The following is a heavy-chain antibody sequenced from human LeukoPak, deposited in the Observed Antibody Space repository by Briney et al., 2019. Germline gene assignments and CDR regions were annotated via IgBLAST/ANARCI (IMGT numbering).Heavy chain of an antibody. D-gene: IGHD6-19*01. Sequence: GGSLRLSCAASGFTFSSYSMNWVRQAPGKGLEWVSSISSSSSYIYYADSVKGRFTISRDNAKNSLYLQMNSLRAEDTVVYYCARDHIAVAGPFDYRGQGTLVTVSS. J-gene: IGHJ4*02. CDR2: ISSSSSYI. V-gene: IGHV3-21*01. CDR1: GFTFSSYS. CDR3: ARDHIAVAGPFDY.